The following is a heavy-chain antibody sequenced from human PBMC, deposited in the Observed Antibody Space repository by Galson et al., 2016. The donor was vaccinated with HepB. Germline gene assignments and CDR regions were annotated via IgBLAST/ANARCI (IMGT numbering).Heavy chain of an antibody. V-gene: IGHV1-18*01. CDR2: ISAYNGNT. J-gene: IGHJ5*02. CDR3: ARGEYYDSEKYYYTPQGDWLDP. D-gene: IGHD3-10*01. Sequence: SVKVSCKASNYDFTMFGITWVRQAPGQGFEWMGWISAYNGNTNYAQKFQGRVTITADKSTNTVYMELSSLRSEDTAMYYCARGEYYDSEKYYYTPQGDWLDPWGQGALVTVSS. CDR1: NYDFTMFG.